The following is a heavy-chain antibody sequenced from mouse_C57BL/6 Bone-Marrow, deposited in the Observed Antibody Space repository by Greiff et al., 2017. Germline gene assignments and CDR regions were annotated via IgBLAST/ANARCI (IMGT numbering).Heavy chain of an antibody. Sequence: VQLKESGAELVRPGSSVKMSCKTSGYTFTSYGINWVKQRPGQGLEWIGYIYIGNGYTEYNEKFKGKATLTSDTSSSTAYMQLSSLTSEDSAIYFCAREMDYYGSSPAWFAYWGQGTLVTVSA. V-gene: IGHV1-58*01. J-gene: IGHJ3*01. CDR3: AREMDYYGSSPAWFAY. D-gene: IGHD1-1*01. CDR2: IYIGNGYT. CDR1: GYTFTSYG.